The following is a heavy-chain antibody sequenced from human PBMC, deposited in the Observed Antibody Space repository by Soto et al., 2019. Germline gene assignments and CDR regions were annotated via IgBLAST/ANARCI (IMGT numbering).Heavy chain of an antibody. CDR1: GFTFTSSA. Sequence: QMQLVQSGPEVKKPGTSVKVSCKASGFTFTSSAVQWVRQARGQRLEWIGWIVVGSGNTNYAQKFQERVTITRDMSTSTAYMELSSLRSEDTAMYYCAAAGSSEGYYYGMDVWGQGTTVTVSS. J-gene: IGHJ6*02. D-gene: IGHD6-6*01. V-gene: IGHV1-58*01. CDR3: AAAGSSEGYYYGMDV. CDR2: IVVGSGNT.